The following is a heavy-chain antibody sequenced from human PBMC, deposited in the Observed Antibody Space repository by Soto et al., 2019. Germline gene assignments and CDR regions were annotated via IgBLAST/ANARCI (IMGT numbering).Heavy chain of an antibody. V-gene: IGHV4-34*01. CDR3: ARGAPRYCSGGSCYSGIDY. D-gene: IGHD2-15*01. CDR2: INHSGST. Sequence: KGLEWIGEINHSGSTNYNPSLKSRVTISVDTSKNQFSLKLSSVTAADTAVYYCARGAPRYCSGGSCYSGIDYWSQGPLVTVS. J-gene: IGHJ4*02.